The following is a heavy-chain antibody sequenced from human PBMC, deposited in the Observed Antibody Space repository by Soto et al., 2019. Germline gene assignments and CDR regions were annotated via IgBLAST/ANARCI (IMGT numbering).Heavy chain of an antibody. Sequence: ASVKVSCKASGYTFINYDISGVLQSTGQGLEGMGWMNPGSGKTGYANKFQGRVTMTRDASTSTAHLELSSLTSEDTAVYYCARMASSGTLNWFDPWGQGTLVTVSS. CDR1: GYTFINYD. V-gene: IGHV1-8*02. CDR2: MNPGSGKT. J-gene: IGHJ5*02. CDR3: ARMASSGTLNWFDP.